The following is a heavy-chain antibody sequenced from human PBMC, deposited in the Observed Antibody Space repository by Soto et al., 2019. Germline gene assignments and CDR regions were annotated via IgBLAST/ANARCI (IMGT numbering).Heavy chain of an antibody. CDR3: AKAVIGYCSSTSCYVFDY. CDR1: GFTFSSYA. CDR2: ISGSGGST. Sequence: PGGSLRLSCAASGFTFSSYAMSWVRQAPGKGLEWVSAISGSGGSTYYADSVKGRFTISRDNSKNTLYLQMNSLRAEDTAVYYCAKAVIGYCSSTSCYVFDYWGQGTLVTVSS. D-gene: IGHD2-2*01. J-gene: IGHJ4*02. V-gene: IGHV3-23*01.